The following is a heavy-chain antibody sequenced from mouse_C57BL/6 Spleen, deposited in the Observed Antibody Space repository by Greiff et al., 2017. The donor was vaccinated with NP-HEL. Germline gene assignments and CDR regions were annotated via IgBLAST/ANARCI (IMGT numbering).Heavy chain of an antibody. CDR1: GYTFTDYE. CDR2: IDPETGGT. V-gene: IGHV1-15*01. Sequence: VQLQQSGAELVRPGASVTLSCKASGYTFTDYEMHWVKQTPVHGLEWIGAIDPETGGTAYNQKFKGKAILTADKSSSTAYMELRSLTSEDSAVYYCTRERELTGVFDYWGQGTTLTVSS. J-gene: IGHJ2*01. CDR3: TRERELTGVFDY. D-gene: IGHD4-1*01.